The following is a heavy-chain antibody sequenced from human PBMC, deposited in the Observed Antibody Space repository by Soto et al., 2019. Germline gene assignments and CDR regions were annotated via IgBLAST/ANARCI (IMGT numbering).Heavy chain of an antibody. D-gene: IGHD2-21*02. CDR1: GFTFNSRS. Sequence: QVQLVESGGDMVQAGTSLRLSCTGSGFTFNSRSLHWVRQGPDKGLEWVAVVSFDGKVTYYADSVKGRFTVSRDNSKNTIYLQANSLRAEDTAVYYCAREPYGDSQYFDYWGQGTPVTVSS. CDR3: AREPYGDSQYFDY. V-gene: IGHV3-30*04. J-gene: IGHJ4*02. CDR2: VSFDGKVT.